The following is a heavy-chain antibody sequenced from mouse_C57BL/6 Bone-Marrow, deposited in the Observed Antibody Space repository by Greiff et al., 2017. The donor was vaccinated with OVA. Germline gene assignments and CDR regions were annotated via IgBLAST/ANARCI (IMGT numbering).Heavy chain of an antibody. CDR2: IWWDDDK. Sequence: QVTLKESGPGILQPSQTLSLTCSFSGFSLSTFGMGVGWIRQPSGKGLEWLAHIWWDDDKYYNPALKSRLTISKDTSKNQVVLKIANVDTADTATYYCAQGRLWWLPFAYWGQGTLVTVSA. D-gene: IGHD2-3*01. J-gene: IGHJ3*01. CDR1: GFSLSTFGMG. CDR3: AQGRLWWLPFAY. V-gene: IGHV8-8*01.